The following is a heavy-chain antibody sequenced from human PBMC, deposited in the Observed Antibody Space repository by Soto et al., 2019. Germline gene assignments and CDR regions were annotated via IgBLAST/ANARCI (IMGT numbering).Heavy chain of an antibody. Sequence: PGESLKISCKGSGYSFTSYWIGWVRQMPGKGLEWMGIIYPGDSDTRYSPSFQGQVTISADKSISTAYLQWSRMKASATAMYYWAGRVVQISSDNLEYRGQGTLVTVSS. D-gene: IGHD6-6*01. V-gene: IGHV5-51*01. CDR2: IYPGDSDT. J-gene: IGHJ4*02. CDR3: AGRVVQISSDNLEY. CDR1: GYSFTSYW.